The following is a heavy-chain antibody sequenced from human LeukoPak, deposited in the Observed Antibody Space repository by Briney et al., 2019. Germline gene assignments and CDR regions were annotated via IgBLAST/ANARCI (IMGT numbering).Heavy chain of an antibody. Sequence: AGVSLRLSCAASGFILSTHGMHWVRQAPGKGLEWVAGMWYDGSREDYADSVKGRFTISSDMSKNTLNLQMNSLRVEDTAMFYCARDLSFGSLDFRGQGTLVTVSS. CDR1: GFILSTHG. CDR2: MWYDGSRE. J-gene: IGHJ4*02. D-gene: IGHD1-26*01. CDR3: ARDLSFGSLDF. V-gene: IGHV3-33*01.